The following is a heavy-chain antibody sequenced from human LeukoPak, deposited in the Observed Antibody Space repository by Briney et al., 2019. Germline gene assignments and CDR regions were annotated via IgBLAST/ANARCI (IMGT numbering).Heavy chain of an antibody. D-gene: IGHD6-13*01. CDR3: AKEQQVTRWGYYYYYMDV. Sequence: PGGSLRLSCAASGFTFSSYGMHWVRQAPGKGLEWVAVISYDGSNKYYADSVKGRFTISRDNSKNTLYLQMNSLRAEDTAVYYCAKEQQVTRWGYYYYYMDVWGKGTTVTVSS. J-gene: IGHJ6*03. CDR2: ISYDGSNK. V-gene: IGHV3-30*18. CDR1: GFTFSSYG.